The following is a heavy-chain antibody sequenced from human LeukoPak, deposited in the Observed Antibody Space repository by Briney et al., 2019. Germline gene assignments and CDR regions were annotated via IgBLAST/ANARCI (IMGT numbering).Heavy chain of an antibody. CDR1: GFTFDDYA. D-gene: IGHD3-10*01. CDR3: AKASGGSGSSYPSKDYFDY. CDR2: ISGSGGST. V-gene: IGHV3-23*01. J-gene: IGHJ4*02. Sequence: SGGSLRLSCAASGFTFDDYAMHWVRQAPGRGLEWVSAISGSGGSTYYADSVKGRVTVSRDNSKSTLYLQMNGLRAEDTAVYSCAKASGGSGSSYPSKDYFDYWGQGTLVTVSS.